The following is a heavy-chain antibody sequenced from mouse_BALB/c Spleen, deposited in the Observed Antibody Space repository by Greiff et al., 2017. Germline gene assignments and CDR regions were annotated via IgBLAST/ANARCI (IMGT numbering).Heavy chain of an antibody. CDR2: IYPGDGST. J-gene: IGHJ4*01. V-gene: IGHV1S56*01. CDR3: ASGTENAMDY. CDR1: GYTFTSYY. Sequence: QVQLQQSGPELVKPGASVKMSCKASGYTFTSYYIHWVKQRPGQGLEWIGWIYPGDGSTKYNEKFKGKTTLTADKSSSTAYMLLSSLTSEDSAIYFCASGTENAMDYWGQGTPVTVSS. D-gene: IGHD4-1*01.